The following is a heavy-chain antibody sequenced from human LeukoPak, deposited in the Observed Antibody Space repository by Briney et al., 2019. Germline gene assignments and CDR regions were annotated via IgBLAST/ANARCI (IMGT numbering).Heavy chain of an antibody. J-gene: IGHJ4*02. CDR3: AKEYYYDSSGFFDY. D-gene: IGHD3-22*01. V-gene: IGHV3-23*01. CDR2: ISGSGGST. CDR1: GFTFSSYA. Sequence: GGSLRLSCAASGFTFSSYAMSWVRQAPEKGLEWVSAISGSGGSTYYADSVKGRFTISRDNSKDTLYLQMNSLRAEDTAVYYCAKEYYYDSSGFFDYWGQGTLVTVSS.